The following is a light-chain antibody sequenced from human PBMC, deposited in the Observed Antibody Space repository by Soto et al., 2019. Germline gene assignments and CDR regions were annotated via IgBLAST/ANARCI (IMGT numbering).Light chain of an antibody. CDR1: QVISSW. V-gene: IGKV1-12*01. Sequence: DIQMTQAPSFVSAFVGDRVTITCRASQVISSWLAWYQQKPGKAPKLLIYAASSLQSGVPSRFSGRESGTDFTLTISSLQPEDSETYYCQQARSFHLNFGGGTKVDI. CDR3: QQARSFHLN. J-gene: IGKJ4*01. CDR2: AAS.